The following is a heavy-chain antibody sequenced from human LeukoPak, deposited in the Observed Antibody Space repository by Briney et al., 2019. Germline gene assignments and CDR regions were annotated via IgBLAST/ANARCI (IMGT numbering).Heavy chain of an antibody. J-gene: IGHJ4*02. CDR1: EFTFSDYW. Sequence: GGSLTLSCAASEFTFSDYWMTWVRQAPGKGLEWVSSISGSGGGTYYADSVKGRFTISRDNSKNTLYLRMGSLRAEDTAVYYCAKSGSCTSTSCYTVPYFDYWGQGTLVTVSS. CDR3: AKSGSCTSTSCYTVPYFDY. D-gene: IGHD2-2*02. CDR2: ISGSGGGT. V-gene: IGHV3-23*01.